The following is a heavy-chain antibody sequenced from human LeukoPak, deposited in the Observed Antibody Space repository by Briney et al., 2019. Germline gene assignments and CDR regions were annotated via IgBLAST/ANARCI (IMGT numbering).Heavy chain of an antibody. CDR1: GFPFSSYA. Sequence: PGGSLRLSCAASGFPFSSYAMSWVRQTPGKGLEWVSGISAGGGSTYYADSVKGRLTISRDNSKNPLYLQMDSLRAEDTAIYYCAKAYGSGNYHHYFDYWGQGTLVTVSS. CDR3: AKAYGSGNYHHYFDY. J-gene: IGHJ4*02. D-gene: IGHD3-10*01. CDR2: ISAGGGST. V-gene: IGHV3-23*01.